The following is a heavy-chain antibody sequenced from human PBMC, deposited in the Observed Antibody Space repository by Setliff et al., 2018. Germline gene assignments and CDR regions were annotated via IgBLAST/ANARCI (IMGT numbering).Heavy chain of an antibody. D-gene: IGHD2-8*01. J-gene: IGHJ4*02. CDR2: ISHLGIT. CDR1: GGPISSYF. V-gene: IGHV4-59*01. Sequence: SETLSLTCTVSGGPISSYFWSWIRQPPGKGLEWIGYISHLGITSYNPSLKGRATISVDTSKNQFSLQLTSVTSADTAVYFCARGGVLGTGDFDYWGQGTLVTVSS. CDR3: ARGGVLGTGDFDY.